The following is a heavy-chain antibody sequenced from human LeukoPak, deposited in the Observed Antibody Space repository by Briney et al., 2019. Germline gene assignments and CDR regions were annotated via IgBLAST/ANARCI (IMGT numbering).Heavy chain of an antibody. Sequence: GGSLRLSCAASGFTFSSYSMNWVRQAPGKGLEWVSTIGNSGGSTYYADSVKGRFTIARDDPENTLFLQMNSLRAEDTAVYYCAKATGYLLWGQGTLVTVSS. CDR3: AKATGYLL. CDR1: GFTFSSYS. J-gene: IGHJ4*02. CDR2: IGNSGGST. D-gene: IGHD1-14*01. V-gene: IGHV3-23*01.